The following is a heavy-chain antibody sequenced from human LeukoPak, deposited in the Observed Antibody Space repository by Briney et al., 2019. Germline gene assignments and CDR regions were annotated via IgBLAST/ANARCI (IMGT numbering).Heavy chain of an antibody. CDR2: IYPGDSDT. D-gene: IGHD1-1*01. Sequence: GESLKISCKGSGYSFSSYWIGWVRQLPGKGLEWMGIIYPGDSDTRYSPSFQGQVTISADKSISTAYLQWSSLKASDTAIYYRARQAQLAYFDYWGQGILVTVSS. CDR1: GYSFSSYW. V-gene: IGHV5-51*01. J-gene: IGHJ4*02. CDR3: ARQAQLAYFDY.